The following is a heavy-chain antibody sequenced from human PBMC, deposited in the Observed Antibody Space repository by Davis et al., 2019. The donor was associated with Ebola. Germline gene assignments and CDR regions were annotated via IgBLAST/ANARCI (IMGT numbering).Heavy chain of an antibody. V-gene: IGHV4-34*01. D-gene: IGHD2-8*01. J-gene: IGHJ6*04. CDR1: GGSFSGYY. CDR2: INHSGST. Sequence: SETLSLTCAVYGGSFSGYYWSWIRQPPGKGLEWIGEINHSGSTNYNPSLKSRVTISVDTSKNQFSLKLSSVTAADTAVYYCARDSLGYCTNGVCYKSLGGMDVWGKGTTVTVSS. CDR3: ARDSLGYCTNGVCYKSLGGMDV.